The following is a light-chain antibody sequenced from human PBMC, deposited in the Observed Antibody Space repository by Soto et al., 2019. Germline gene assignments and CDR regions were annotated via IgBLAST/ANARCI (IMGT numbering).Light chain of an antibody. V-gene: IGKV1-5*03. CDR2: KAS. J-gene: IGKJ5*01. Sequence: DIQMTQSPSTLSASVGDRVTITCRASQSISSWFAWYQQKPGKAPNLLIYKASSLETGVPSRFSGSGSGTEFPLTISSLQPDDFATYYCQQYHSYPVTRGQGTRLEIK. CDR3: QQYHSYPVT. CDR1: QSISSW.